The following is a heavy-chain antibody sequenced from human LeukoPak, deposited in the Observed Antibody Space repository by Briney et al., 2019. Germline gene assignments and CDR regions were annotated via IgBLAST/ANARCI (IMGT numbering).Heavy chain of an antibody. CDR3: ARISGYSGYEGGIDY. Sequence: ASVKVSCKASGYTFTGYYMHWVRQAPGQGLEWMGWINPNSGGTNYAQKFQGRVTMTRDTSISTAYMELSRLRSDDTAVYYCARISGYSGYEGGIDYWGQGTLVTVSS. V-gene: IGHV1-2*02. CDR2: INPNSGGT. J-gene: IGHJ4*02. D-gene: IGHD5-12*01. CDR1: GYTFTGYY.